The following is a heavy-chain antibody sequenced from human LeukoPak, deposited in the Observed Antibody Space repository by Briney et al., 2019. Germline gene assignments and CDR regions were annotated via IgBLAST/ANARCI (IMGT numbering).Heavy chain of an antibody. CDR3: ASGTGGGNPFDY. D-gene: IGHD4-23*01. J-gene: IGHJ4*02. V-gene: IGHV4-39*07. CDR1: GGSISSSSYY. CDR2: IYYSGST. Sequence: SETLSLTCTVSGGSISSSSYYWGWIRQPPGKGLEWIGSIYYSGSTYYNPSLKSRVTISVDTSKNQFSLKLSSVTAADTAVYYCASGTGGGNPFDYWGQGTLVTVSS.